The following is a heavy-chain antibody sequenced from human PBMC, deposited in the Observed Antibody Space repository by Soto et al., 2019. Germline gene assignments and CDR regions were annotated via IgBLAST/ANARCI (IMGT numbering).Heavy chain of an antibody. J-gene: IGHJ6*02. CDR2: INHSGST. CDR1: GGSFSGYY. V-gene: IGHV4-34*01. Sequence: SSETLSLTCAVYGGSFSGYYWSWIRQPPGKGLEWIGEINHSGSTNYNPSLKSRVTISVDTSKNQFSLKLSSVTAADTAVYFCARVPSPFDFYYAMDVWGQGTTVTVSS. CDR3: ARVPSPFDFYYAMDV. D-gene: IGHD3-16*01.